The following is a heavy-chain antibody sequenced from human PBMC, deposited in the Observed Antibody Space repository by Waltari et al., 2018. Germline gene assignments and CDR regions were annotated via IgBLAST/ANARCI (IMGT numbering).Heavy chain of an antibody. V-gene: IGHV1-2*02. CDR1: GHTFSDFS. CDR3: ARGNPLHNGDRMIFAY. D-gene: IGHD4-17*01. Sequence: QVQLVQSGAEVKPPGASVKVSCKASGHTFSDFSMPWVLPAPGQGLEWMGFINPNSGDTKYAQTFQGRVTMTRDMSITTAYMELSSLRSDDTAAYYCARGNPLHNGDRMIFAYWGQGALVAVSS. J-gene: IGHJ4*02. CDR2: INPNSGDT.